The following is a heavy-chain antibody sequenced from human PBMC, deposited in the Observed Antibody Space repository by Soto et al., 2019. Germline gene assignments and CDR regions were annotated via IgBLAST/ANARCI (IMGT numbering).Heavy chain of an antibody. CDR2: ISGSGGST. D-gene: IGHD3-22*01. CDR3: AKSYYCDSSGYYYWSYYYYYYGMDV. J-gene: IGHJ6*02. CDR1: RFTFSSYA. Sequence: PGGSLRLACAASRFTFSSYAMSWVRQAPGKGLEWVSAISGSGGSTYYADSVKGRFIISRDNSKNTLYLQMSSLRAEDTAVYYCAKSYYCDSSGYYYWSYYYYYYGMDVWGQGTTVTVSS. V-gene: IGHV3-23*01.